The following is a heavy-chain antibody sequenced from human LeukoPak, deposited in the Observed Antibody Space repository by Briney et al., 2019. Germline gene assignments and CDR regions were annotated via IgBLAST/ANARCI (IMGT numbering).Heavy chain of an antibody. J-gene: IGHJ4*02. CDR3: TLYYYDSSGFDY. CDR1: GLTFSNAW. Sequence: GGSLRLSCAASGLTFSNAWMSWVRQAPGKGLEWVGRIKSKTDGGTTDYAAPVKGRFTISRDDSKNTLYLQMNSLKTEDTAVYYCTLYYYDSSGFDYWGQGTLVTVSS. V-gene: IGHV3-15*01. CDR2: IKSKTDGGTT. D-gene: IGHD3-22*01.